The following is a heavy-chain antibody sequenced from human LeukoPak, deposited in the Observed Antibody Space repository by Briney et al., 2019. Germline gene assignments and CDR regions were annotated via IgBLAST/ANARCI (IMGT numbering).Heavy chain of an antibody. Sequence: SGPTLVNPTQTLTLTCTFSGFSLSTSGVGVGWIRQPPGKALEWLALIYWNDDKRYSPSLKSRLTITKDTSKNQVVLTMTNMDPVDTATYYCAHRGLQIFGVVIDHYYFDYWGQGTLVTVSS. D-gene: IGHD3-3*01. CDR1: GFSLSTSGVG. V-gene: IGHV2-5*01. J-gene: IGHJ4*02. CDR3: AHRGLQIFGVVIDHYYFDY. CDR2: IYWNDDK.